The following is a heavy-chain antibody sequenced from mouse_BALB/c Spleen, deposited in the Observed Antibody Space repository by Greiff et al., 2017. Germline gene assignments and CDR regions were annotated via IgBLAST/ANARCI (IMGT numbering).Heavy chain of an antibody. V-gene: IGHV1-7*01. J-gene: IGHJ4*01. CDR3: ARRYGYDGGGYYAMDY. Sequence: QVQLQQSGAELAKPGASVKMSCKASGYTFTSYWMHWVKQRPGQGLEWIGYINPSTGYTEYNRKFKDKATLTADKSSSTAYMQLSSLTSEDSAVYYCARRYGYDGGGYYAMDYWGQGTSVTVSS. D-gene: IGHD2-2*01. CDR1: GYTFTSYW. CDR2: INPSTGYT.